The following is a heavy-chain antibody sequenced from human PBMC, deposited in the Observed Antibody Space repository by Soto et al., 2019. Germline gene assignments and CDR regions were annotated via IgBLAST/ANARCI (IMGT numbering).Heavy chain of an antibody. J-gene: IGHJ5*02. D-gene: IGHD1-26*01. CDR2: MWYHGRYL. CDR3: ASDQGGQSGTSIFDP. CDR1: GFSFSDYV. Sequence: GGSLRLSCAASGFSFSDYVMQWVRQAPGKGLEWVAVMWYHGRYLFYTDSVKGRFTISRYNSKNTLFLQMNSVRADYTAVYYCASDQGGQSGTSIFDPGGQG. V-gene: IGHV3-33*01.